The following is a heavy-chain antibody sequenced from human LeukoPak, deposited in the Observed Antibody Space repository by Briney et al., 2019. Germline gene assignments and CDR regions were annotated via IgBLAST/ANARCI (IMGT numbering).Heavy chain of an antibody. Sequence: PGGSLRLSCAASGFTFSNYWLSWVRQAPGKGLEWVANIKQDGSERYYVDSVKGRFIVSRDNAKNSLYLHMNSLGAEDTAVYYCARAYDVWSGYYRDYWGQGTLVTVSS. D-gene: IGHD3-3*01. CDR2: IKQDGSER. J-gene: IGHJ4*02. V-gene: IGHV3-7*04. CDR1: GFTFSNYW. CDR3: ARAYDVWSGYYRDY.